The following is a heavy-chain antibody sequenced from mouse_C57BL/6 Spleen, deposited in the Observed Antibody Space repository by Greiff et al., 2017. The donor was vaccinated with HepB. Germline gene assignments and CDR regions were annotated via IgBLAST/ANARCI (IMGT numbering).Heavy chain of an antibody. V-gene: IGHV1-26*01. CDR1: GYTFTDYY. Sequence: VQLQQSGPELVKPGASVKISCKASGYTFTDYYMNWVKQSHGKSLEWIGDINPNNGGTSYNQKFKGKATLTVDKSSSTAYMELRSLTSEDSAVYYCARGAYSTPFAYWGQGTLVTVSA. CDR3: ARGAYSTPFAY. J-gene: IGHJ3*01. CDR2: INPNNGGT. D-gene: IGHD2-5*01.